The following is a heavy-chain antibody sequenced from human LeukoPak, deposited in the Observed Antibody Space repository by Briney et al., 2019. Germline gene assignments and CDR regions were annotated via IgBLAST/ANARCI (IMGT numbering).Heavy chain of an antibody. CDR1: GFTFSSYA. V-gene: IGHV3-23*01. D-gene: IGHD3-16*01. J-gene: IGHJ4*02. CDR2: ISGSGGST. Sequence: GGSLRLSCAASGFTFSSYAMSWVRQAPGKGLEWVSAISGSGGSTYYADSVKGRFTISRDNAKNSLYLQMNSLRAEDTAVYYCSRGQGCAYWGQGTLVTVSS. CDR3: SRGQGCAY.